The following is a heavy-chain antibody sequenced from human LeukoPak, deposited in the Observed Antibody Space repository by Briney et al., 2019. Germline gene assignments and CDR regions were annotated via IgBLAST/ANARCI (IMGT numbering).Heavy chain of an antibody. CDR1: GYTFTGYY. Sequence: ASVKVSCKASGYTFTGYYMHWVRQAPGQGLEWMGWINPNSGGTNYAQKFQGRVTMTRDTSISTAYMELSGLRSVDTAVYYCATGYCGGDCPWAFDIWGQGTMVTVSS. CDR3: ATGYCGGDCPWAFDI. CDR2: INPNSGGT. J-gene: IGHJ3*02. V-gene: IGHV1-2*02. D-gene: IGHD2-21*02.